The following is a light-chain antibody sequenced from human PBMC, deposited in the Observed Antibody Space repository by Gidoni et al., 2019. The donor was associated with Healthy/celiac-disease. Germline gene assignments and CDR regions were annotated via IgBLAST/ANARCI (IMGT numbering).Light chain of an antibody. CDR2: RNN. J-gene: IGLJ2*01. V-gene: IGLV1-47*01. Sequence: VTISCSGSSSNIGSNYVYWYQQLPGTAPKLLIYRNNQRPSGVPYRFSGSKSGTSASLAISGLRSEDEADYYCAAWDDSLSGYVVFGGGTKLTVL. CDR1: SSNIGSNY. CDR3: AAWDDSLSGYVV.